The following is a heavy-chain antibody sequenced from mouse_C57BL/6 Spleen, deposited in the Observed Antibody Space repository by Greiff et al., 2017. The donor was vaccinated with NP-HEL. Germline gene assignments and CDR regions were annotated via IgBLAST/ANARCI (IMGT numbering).Heavy chain of an antibody. CDR1: GYTFTDYY. CDR3: ASEGIQGFAY. CDR2: INPNNGGT. V-gene: IGHV1-26*01. Sequence: EVQLQQSGPELVKPGASVKISCKASGYTFTDYYMNWVKQSHGKSLEWIGDINPNNGGTSYNQKFKGKATLTVDKSSSTAYMELRSLTSEDSAVYYWASEGIQGFAYWGQGTLVTVSA. J-gene: IGHJ3*01.